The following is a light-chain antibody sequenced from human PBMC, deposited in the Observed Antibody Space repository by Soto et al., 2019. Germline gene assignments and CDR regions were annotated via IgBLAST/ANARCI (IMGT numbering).Light chain of an antibody. J-gene: IGLJ1*01. V-gene: IGLV2-14*01. CDR1: SSDVGGYNY. CDR3: SSYTSSSTRV. CDR2: DVN. Sequence: QSVLTQPASVSGSPGQSITISCTGTSSDVGGYNYVSWYQQNPGKAPKLMIYDVNTRPSGVSYRFSGSKSVNTASLTISGLQAEDEADYYCSSYTSSSTRVFGTGTKRTGL.